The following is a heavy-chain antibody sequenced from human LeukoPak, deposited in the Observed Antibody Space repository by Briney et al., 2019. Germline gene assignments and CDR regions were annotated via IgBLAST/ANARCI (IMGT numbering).Heavy chain of an antibody. Sequence: RASVTVSCTASGYTFTGYYMHWVRQAPGQGLEWMGWINPNSGGTNYAQKFQGRVTMTRDTSISTAYMELSRLRSDDTAVYYCASICGGDCYSVNDAFDIWGQGTMVTVSS. V-gene: IGHV1-2*02. J-gene: IGHJ3*02. CDR3: ASICGGDCYSVNDAFDI. D-gene: IGHD2-21*02. CDR2: INPNSGGT. CDR1: GYTFTGYY.